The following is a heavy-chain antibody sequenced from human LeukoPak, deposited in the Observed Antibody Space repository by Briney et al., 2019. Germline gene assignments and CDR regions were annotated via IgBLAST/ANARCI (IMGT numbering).Heavy chain of an antibody. CDR2: IYHSGST. V-gene: IGHV4-30-2*01. CDR3: ARGGTTVVTPPDNWFDP. D-gene: IGHD4-23*01. CDR1: GGSISSGGYS. J-gene: IGHJ5*02. Sequence: SETLSLTCAVSGGSISSGGYSWSWIRQPPGKGLEWIGYIYHSGSTYYNPSPKSRVTISVDRSKNQFSLKLSSVTAADTAVYYCARGGTTVVTPPDNWFDPWGQGTLVTVSS.